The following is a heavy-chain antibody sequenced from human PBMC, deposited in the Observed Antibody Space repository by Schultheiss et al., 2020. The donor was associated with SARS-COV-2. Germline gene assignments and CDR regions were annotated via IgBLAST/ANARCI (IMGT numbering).Heavy chain of an antibody. J-gene: IGHJ5*02. Sequence: ASVKVSCKASGYTFTSYGISWVRQAPGKGLEWMGGFDPEDGETIYAQKFQGRVTMTRDTSISTAYMELRSLRSDDTAVYYCARATYYYDSSGWSWFDPWGQGTLVTVSS. V-gene: IGHV1-18*01. CDR3: ARATYYYDSSGWSWFDP. CDR2: FDPEDGET. CDR1: GYTFTSYG. D-gene: IGHD3-22*01.